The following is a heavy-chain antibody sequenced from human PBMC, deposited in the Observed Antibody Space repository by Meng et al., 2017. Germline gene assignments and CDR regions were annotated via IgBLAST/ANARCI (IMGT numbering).Heavy chain of an antibody. Sequence: SETLSLTCAVYGGSFSGYYWSWIRQPPGKGLEWIGEINHSGSTNYNPSLKSRVTISVDTSTNQFSLKLSSVTAADTAVYYCARVWGSYRDIGRNFDYWGQGTLVTVSS. J-gene: IGHJ4*02. V-gene: IGHV4-34*01. CDR1: GGSFSGYY. CDR2: INHSGST. CDR3: ARVWGSYRDIGRNFDY. D-gene: IGHD3-16*02.